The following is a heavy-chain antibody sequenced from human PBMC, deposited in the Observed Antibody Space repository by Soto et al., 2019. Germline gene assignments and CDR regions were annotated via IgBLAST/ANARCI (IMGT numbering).Heavy chain of an antibody. V-gene: IGHV3-23*01. CDR2: ISGCGGST. Sequence: EVQLLESGGGLVQPGGSLRLSCAASGFTFSSYAMSWVRQAPGKGLEWVSAISGCGGSTYYADSVKGRFTISRDNSKNTLYLQMSSLRAEDTAVYYCAKSGYSNGYHGSVNRFDPWGQGTLVTVSS. J-gene: IGHJ5*02. CDR3: AKSGYSNGYHGSVNRFDP. CDR1: GFTFSSYA. D-gene: IGHD5-18*01.